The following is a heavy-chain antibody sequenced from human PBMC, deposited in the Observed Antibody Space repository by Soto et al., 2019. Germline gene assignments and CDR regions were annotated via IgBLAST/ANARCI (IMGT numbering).Heavy chain of an antibody. CDR3: ARGYFDSGHGYDL. V-gene: IGHV5-51*01. CDR2: IFTRDSET. D-gene: IGHD3-10*01. J-gene: IGHJ5*02. CDR1: GHLFNNHW. Sequence: GESLKISCKGPGHLFNNHWIGWVRQTPGKGLEWMGLIFTRDSETKTSPSFQGHVSFSVDNSINTIYLQWTSLKTTDTGIYFCARGYFDSGHGYDLWGQGTLVTVSS.